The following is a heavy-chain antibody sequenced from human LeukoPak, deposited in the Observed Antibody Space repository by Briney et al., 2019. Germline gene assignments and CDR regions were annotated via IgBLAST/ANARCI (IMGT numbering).Heavy chain of an antibody. CDR1: GFTFSTTY. Sequence: PGGSLRLSCAASGFTFSTTYMNWVRQAPGKGLEWVSSISTSSIYIYYADSVKGRFTISRDNAKNSLYLQMNSLRAEDTAVYYCSELGITMIGGVWGKGTTVTISS. CDR2: ISTSSIYI. J-gene: IGHJ6*04. D-gene: IGHD3-10*02. CDR3: SELGITMIGGV. V-gene: IGHV3-21*01.